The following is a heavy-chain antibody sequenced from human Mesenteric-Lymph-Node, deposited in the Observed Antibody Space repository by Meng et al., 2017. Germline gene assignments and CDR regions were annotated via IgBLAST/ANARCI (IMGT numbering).Heavy chain of an antibody. CDR2: IYYSGST. CDR1: GGSISSYY. D-gene: IGHD2-8*01. V-gene: IGHV4-59*01. CDR3: AKDLGYCTNGVCY. Sequence: SETLSLTCTVSGGSISSYYWSWIRQPPGKGLEWIGYIYYSGSTNYNPSLKSRVTISVDTSKNQFSLKLSSVTAADTAVYYCAKDLGYCTNGVCYWGQGTLVTVSS. J-gene: IGHJ4*02.